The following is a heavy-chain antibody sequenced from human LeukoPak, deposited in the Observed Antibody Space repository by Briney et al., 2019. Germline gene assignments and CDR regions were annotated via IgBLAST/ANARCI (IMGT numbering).Heavy chain of an antibody. D-gene: IGHD5-18*01. CDR3: AREVGDTAVDGDWFDP. CDR2: IYSDGST. V-gene: IGHV3-53*01. CDR1: GFTFSSYA. Sequence: PGGSLRLSCAASGFTFSSYAMSWVRQAPGKGLEWVSVIYSDGSTYYADSVKGRFTISRDNSKNTLYLQMNSLRAEDTAVYYCAREVGDTAVDGDWFDPWGQGTLVTVSS. J-gene: IGHJ5*02.